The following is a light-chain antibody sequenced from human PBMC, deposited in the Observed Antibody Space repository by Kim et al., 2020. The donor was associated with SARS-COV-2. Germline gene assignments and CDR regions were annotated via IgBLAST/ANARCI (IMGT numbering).Light chain of an antibody. J-gene: IGLJ2*01. CDR3: QSYDSSLSGSV. Sequence: QRVTISCTGSNSNIGAGYDVPWYQQLPGTAPKLLIYDNSKRPSGVPDRFSGSKSGTSASLAITGLQAEDEADYYCQSYDSSLSGSVFGGGTQLTVL. CDR2: DNS. V-gene: IGLV1-40*01. CDR1: NSNIGAGYD.